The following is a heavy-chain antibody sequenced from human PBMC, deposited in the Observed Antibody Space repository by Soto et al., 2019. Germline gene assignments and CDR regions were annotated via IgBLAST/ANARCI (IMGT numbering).Heavy chain of an antibody. Sequence: PSETLSLTCSVSGGSITSGGFYWSWIRQHPGKGLEWIAYIFHSGSTDYNPSLKSRVIISADTSKNQFSLKLTSVTAADTAVYYCVRGGIAGNWFDPWGQGTLVTVPQ. V-gene: IGHV4-31*03. D-gene: IGHD6-13*01. CDR1: GGSITSGGFY. CDR3: VRGGIAGNWFDP. CDR2: IFHSGST. J-gene: IGHJ5*02.